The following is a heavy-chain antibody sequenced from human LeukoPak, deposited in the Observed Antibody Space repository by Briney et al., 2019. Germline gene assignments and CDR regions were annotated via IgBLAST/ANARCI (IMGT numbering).Heavy chain of an antibody. CDR2: IYYSGST. Sequence: SETLSLTCTASGGSISSYYWSWIRQPPGKGLEWIGYIYYSGSTNYNPSLKSRVTISVDTSKNQFSLKLSSVTAADTAVYYCARAAVAAAAAHIDVWGKGTTVTVSS. J-gene: IGHJ6*03. CDR3: ARAAVAAAAAHIDV. CDR1: GGSISSYY. V-gene: IGHV4-59*01. D-gene: IGHD6-13*01.